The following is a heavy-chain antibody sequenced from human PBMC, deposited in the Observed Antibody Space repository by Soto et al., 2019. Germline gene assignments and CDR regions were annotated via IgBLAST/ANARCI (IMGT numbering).Heavy chain of an antibody. CDR1: GYTFNRHD. V-gene: IGHV1-8*01. CDR2: MNPNSGNT. CDR3: AREGLYGSIQDNTFDI. J-gene: IGHJ3*02. D-gene: IGHD6-19*01. Sequence: QVQLVQSGAEVNRSGASVRISCKASGYTFNRHDINWLRQATGQGPEWIGWMNPNSGNTGYAQKFQGRVTMTRDSSITTAYMDLSSLTSEDTAIYYCAREGLYGSIQDNTFDIWGQGTMVSVSS.